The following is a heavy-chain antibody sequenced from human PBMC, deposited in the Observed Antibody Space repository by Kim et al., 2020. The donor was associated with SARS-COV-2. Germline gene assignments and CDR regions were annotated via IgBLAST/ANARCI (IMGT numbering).Heavy chain of an antibody. V-gene: IGHV1-69*13. J-gene: IGHJ5*02. Sequence: SVKVSCKASGGTFSSYAISWVRQAPGQGLEWMGGIIPIFGTANYAQKFQGRVTITADESTSTAYMELSSLRSEDTAVYYCAREGEGDVDYYDSSGFRQLKGFDPWGPGTLVTVSS. D-gene: IGHD3-22*01. CDR3: AREGEGDVDYYDSSGFRQLKGFDP. CDR2: IIPIFGTA. CDR1: GGTFSSYA.